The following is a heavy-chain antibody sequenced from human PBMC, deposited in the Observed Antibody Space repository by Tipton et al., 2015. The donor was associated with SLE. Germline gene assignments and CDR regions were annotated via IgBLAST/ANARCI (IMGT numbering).Heavy chain of an antibody. Sequence: QLVQSGGGLVKPGGSLSLSCAGSGSTLGSFSMIWFRQAPGKGLEWVSSISRTNSYIYYADSVKGRFTISRDNAENSLYLQMNSLRAEDTAVYYCARGYMVQGIYIYLDYWGQGTLVTVSS. V-gene: IGHV3-21*03. CDR1: GSTLGSFS. D-gene: IGHD3-10*01. J-gene: IGHJ4*02. CDR3: ARGYMVQGIYIYLDY. CDR2: ISRTNSYI.